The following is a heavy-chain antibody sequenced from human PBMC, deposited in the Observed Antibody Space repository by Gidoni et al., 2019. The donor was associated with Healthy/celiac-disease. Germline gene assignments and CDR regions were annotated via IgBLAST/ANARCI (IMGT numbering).Heavy chain of an antibody. V-gene: IGHV4-59*08. CDR2: IYYSGST. Sequence: QVQLQESGPGLVKPSETLSLPCTVSGGSISSYYWRWIRQPPGKGLEWIGYIYYSGSTNYNPSLKSRVTISVDTSKNQFSLKLSSVTAADTAVYYCARFYDFWSGGHFDYWGQGTLVTVSS. J-gene: IGHJ4*02. D-gene: IGHD3-3*01. CDR1: GGSISSYY. CDR3: ARFYDFWSGGHFDY.